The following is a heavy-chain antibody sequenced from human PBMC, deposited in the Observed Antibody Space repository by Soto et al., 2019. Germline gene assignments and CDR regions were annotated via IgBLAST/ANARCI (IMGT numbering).Heavy chain of an antibody. J-gene: IGHJ6*02. CDR2: IIPIFGTA. CDR1: GGTFSSYA. V-gene: IGHV1-69*13. Sequence: GASVKVSCKASGGTFSSYAISWERQAPGQGLEWMGGIIPIFGTANYAQKFQGRVTITADESTSTAYMELSSLRSEDTAVYYCARVEDCSSTSCSPPGNYYYGMDVWGQGTTVAVSS. D-gene: IGHD2-2*01. CDR3: ARVEDCSSTSCSPPGNYYYGMDV.